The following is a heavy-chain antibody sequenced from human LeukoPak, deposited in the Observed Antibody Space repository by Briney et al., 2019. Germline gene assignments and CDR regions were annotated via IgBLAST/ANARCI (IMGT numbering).Heavy chain of an antibody. Sequence: GASVKVSCKVSGYTLTELSMHWVRQTPGKGLEWMGGFDPEDGETIYAQKFQGRVTMTEDTSTDTAYMELSSLRSEDTAVCYCATLINTYTAMVTFDYWGQGTLVTVSS. CDR1: GYTLTELS. J-gene: IGHJ4*02. CDR2: FDPEDGET. V-gene: IGHV1-24*01. CDR3: ATLINTYTAMVTFDY. D-gene: IGHD5-18*01.